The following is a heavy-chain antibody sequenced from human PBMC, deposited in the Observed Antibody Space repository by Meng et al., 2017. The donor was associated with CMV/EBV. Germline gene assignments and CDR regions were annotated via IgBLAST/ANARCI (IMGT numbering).Heavy chain of an antibody. D-gene: IGHD3-16*02. CDR2: IIPIFGTA. V-gene: IGHV1-69*06. CDR3: ARAPIGDYVWGSYRYGWFDP. J-gene: IGHJ5*02. CDR1: YA. Sequence: YAISWVRQAPGQGLEWMGGIIPIFGTANYAQKFQGRVTITADKSTSTAYMELSSLRSEDTAVYYCARAPIGDYVWGSYRYGWFDPWGQGTLVTVSS.